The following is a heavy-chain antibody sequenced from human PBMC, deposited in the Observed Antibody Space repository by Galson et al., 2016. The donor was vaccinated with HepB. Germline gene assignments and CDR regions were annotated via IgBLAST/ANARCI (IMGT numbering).Heavy chain of an antibody. Sequence: SLRLSCAASGFTFSSYTMNWVRQAPGKGLECISYISTSSSTIYYADSVKGRFTISRDNSKNTLYLQMNNLRAEDTAVYYCEGYSDPFDIWGQGTMVTVSS. CDR1: GFTFSSYT. J-gene: IGHJ3*02. CDR3: EGYSDPFDI. V-gene: IGHV3-48*01. CDR2: ISTSSSTI. D-gene: IGHD3-22*01.